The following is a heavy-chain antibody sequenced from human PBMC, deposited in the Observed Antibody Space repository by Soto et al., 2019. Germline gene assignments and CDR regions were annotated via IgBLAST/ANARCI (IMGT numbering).Heavy chain of an antibody. CDR3: ARVNIAARPDY. Sequence: SLRLSCAAYGFTFSRDSMNWVRQAPGKGLEWVSSISSSSSYIYYADSVKGRFTISRDNAKNSLYLQMNSLRAEDTAVYYCARVNIAARPDYWGQGTLVTVSS. D-gene: IGHD6-6*01. V-gene: IGHV3-21*01. CDR1: GFTFSRDS. J-gene: IGHJ4*02. CDR2: ISSSSSYI.